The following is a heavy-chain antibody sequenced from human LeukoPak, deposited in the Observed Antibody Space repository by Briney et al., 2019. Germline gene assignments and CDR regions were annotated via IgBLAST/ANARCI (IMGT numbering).Heavy chain of an antibody. CDR1: GGSISSSNW. D-gene: IGHD3-22*01. Sequence: SETLSLTCAVSGGSISSSNWWSWVSQPPGKGLGWIGSIYNSESAYYNPSLKSRVTISVDTSKNQLSLKVSSVTAPDTAVYYCASGEPRYSSRIVVGDNWGQGTLVTVSS. V-gene: IGHV4-4*02. CDR2: IYNSESA. J-gene: IGHJ4*02. CDR3: ASGEPRYSSRIVVGDN.